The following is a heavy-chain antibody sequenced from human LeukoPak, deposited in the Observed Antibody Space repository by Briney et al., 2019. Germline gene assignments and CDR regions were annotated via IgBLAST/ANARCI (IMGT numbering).Heavy chain of an antibody. CDR1: GFTLSSYW. Sequence: GGSLRLSCAASGFTLSSYWMSWVRQAPGKGLEWVANIKQDGSETYYVDSVKGRFTISRDNAKNFLYLQMNSLRAEDTAVYYCARSSGWFDYWGQGTLVTVSS. CDR3: ARSSGWFDY. CDR2: IKQDGSET. J-gene: IGHJ4*02. V-gene: IGHV3-7*02. D-gene: IGHD6-19*01.